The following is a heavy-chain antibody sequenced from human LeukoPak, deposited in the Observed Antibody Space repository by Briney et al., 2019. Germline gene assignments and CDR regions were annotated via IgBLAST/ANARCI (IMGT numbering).Heavy chain of an antibody. J-gene: IGHJ4*02. D-gene: IGHD6-19*01. CDR1: GFNFSSYG. Sequence: GGSLRLSCAASGFNFSSYGMHWVRQAPGKGLEWVAFIRSDGSSKYYTESLKGRFTISRDNSKNTLYLQMNSLRAEDTAVYYCAKDEMFSSAWYFDYWGQGTLVTVSS. CDR2: IRSDGSSK. CDR3: AKDEMFSSAWYFDY. V-gene: IGHV3-30*02.